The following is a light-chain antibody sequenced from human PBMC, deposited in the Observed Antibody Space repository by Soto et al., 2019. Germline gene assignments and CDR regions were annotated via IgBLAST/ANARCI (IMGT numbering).Light chain of an antibody. V-gene: IGKV3-20*01. CDR3: QQYGSSPIT. J-gene: IGKJ5*01. CDR2: GAS. Sequence: EVVLTQYPDTLSLSPGERATLSCRASQSVTSNYLAWYQQKPGQAPRLLIYGASSRATGIPDRFSGSGSGTDFTLTISGLEPEDFAVYYCQQYGSSPITFGQGTRLEI. CDR1: QSVTSNY.